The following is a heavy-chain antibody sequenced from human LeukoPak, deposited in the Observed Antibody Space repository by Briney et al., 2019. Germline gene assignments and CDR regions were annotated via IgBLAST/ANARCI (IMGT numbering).Heavy chain of an antibody. V-gene: IGHV4-4*08. CDR2: INSGGST. J-gene: IGHJ4*02. CDR1: CGSFSTYY. Sequence: KPSETLSLTCTVSCGSFSTYYWSWIRQPPGKGLEWIGYINSGGSTTYSPSLKTQVTISVDASKSHCSLKLTSVTAADTAVYYCARGTKAGLGEAPAYWGQGTLVTVSS. CDR3: ARGTKAGLGEAPAY. D-gene: IGHD3-10*01.